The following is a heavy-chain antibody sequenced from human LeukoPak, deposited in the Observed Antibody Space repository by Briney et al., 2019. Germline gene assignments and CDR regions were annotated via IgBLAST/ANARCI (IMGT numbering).Heavy chain of an antibody. Sequence: ASVKVSWKVSGYTFTGYYMHWVRQAPGQGLEWMGRISAYNGKTNSAPKLQGRLTMTTDASTSTAYMELRSLRSDDTAVYFCARSGRGEDYWGQGTLVTVSS. CDR1: GYTFTGYY. D-gene: IGHD3-10*01. V-gene: IGHV1-18*04. CDR3: ARSGRGEDY. J-gene: IGHJ4*02. CDR2: ISAYNGKT.